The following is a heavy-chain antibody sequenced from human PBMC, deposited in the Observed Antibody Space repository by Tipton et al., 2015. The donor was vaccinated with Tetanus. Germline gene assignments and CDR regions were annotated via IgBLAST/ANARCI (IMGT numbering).Heavy chain of an antibody. CDR3: ARVAITMVRGVMIDAFDI. CDR2: IYSGGST. Sequence: SLRLSCAASGFTVSSNYMSWVRQAPGKGLEWVSVIYSGGSTYYADSVKGRFTISRDNAKNSLYLQMNSLRAEDTAVYYCARVAITMVRGVMIDAFDIWGQGTMVTASS. CDR1: GFTVSSNY. D-gene: IGHD3-10*01. V-gene: IGHV3-53*01. J-gene: IGHJ3*02.